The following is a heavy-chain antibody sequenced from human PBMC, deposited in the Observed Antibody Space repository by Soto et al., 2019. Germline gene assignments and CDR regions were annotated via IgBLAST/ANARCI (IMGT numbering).Heavy chain of an antibody. CDR2: IIPIFGTA. J-gene: IGHJ6*02. V-gene: IGHV1-69*13. D-gene: IGHD4-17*01. Sequence: WASVKVSCKASGGTFSSYAISWVRQAPGQGLEWMGGIIPIFGTANYAQKFQGRVTITADESTSTAYMELSSLRSEDTAVYYCARVESDGITTVTTLLYYYYGMDVWGQGTTVSVSS. CDR3: ARVESDGITTVTTLLYYYYGMDV. CDR1: GGTFSSYA.